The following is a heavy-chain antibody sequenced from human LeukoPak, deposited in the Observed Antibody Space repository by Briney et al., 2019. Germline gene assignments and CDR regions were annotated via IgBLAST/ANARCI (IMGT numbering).Heavy chain of an antibody. CDR3: ARAPYYDILTGYYNWFDP. CDR1: GYTFTSYA. V-gene: IGHV1-3*01. D-gene: IGHD3-9*01. J-gene: IGHJ5*02. CDR2: INAGNGNT. Sequence: ASVKVSCKASGYTFTSYAMHWVRQAPGQRLEWMGWINAGNGNTKYSQKFQGRVSITRDTSASTAYMELSSLRSEDTAVYYCARAPYYDILTGYYNWFDPWGQGTLVTVSS.